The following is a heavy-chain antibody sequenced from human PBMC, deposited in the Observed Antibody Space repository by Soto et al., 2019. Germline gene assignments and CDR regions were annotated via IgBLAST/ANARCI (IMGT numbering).Heavy chain of an antibody. V-gene: IGHV3-23*01. D-gene: IGHD6-13*01. CDR3: AKDDGAAAGFDY. CDR2: ISGSGGSI. Sequence: EVQLLESGGGLVQPGGSLSLSCAASGFTFSSYAMSWVRQAPGKGLEWVSAISGSGGSIYYADSVKGRFTISRDNSKNTLYLQMNSLRAEDTAVYYCAKDDGAAAGFDYWGQGTLVTVSS. CDR1: GFTFSSYA. J-gene: IGHJ4*02.